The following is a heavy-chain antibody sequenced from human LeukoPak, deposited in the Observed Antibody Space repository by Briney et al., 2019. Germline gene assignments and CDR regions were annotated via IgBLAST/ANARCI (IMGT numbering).Heavy chain of an antibody. CDR1: GGSISSYY. CDR3: ASEYYYGSSGYQY. J-gene: IGHJ4*02. CDR2: IYYSGST. V-gene: IGHV4-59*01. D-gene: IGHD3-22*01. Sequence: PSETLSLTCTVSGGSISSYYWSWIRQPPGKGLEWIGYIYYSGSTNYNPSLKSRVTISVDTSKNQFSLKLSSVTAADTAVYYCASEYYYGSSGYQYWGQGTLVTVSS.